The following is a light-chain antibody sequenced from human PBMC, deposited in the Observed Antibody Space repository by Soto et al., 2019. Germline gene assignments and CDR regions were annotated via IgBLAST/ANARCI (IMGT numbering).Light chain of an antibody. CDR3: QQYRNWPLT. J-gene: IGKJ4*01. V-gene: IGKV3-15*01. Sequence: EIVMTQSPATLCVSPGERATLSCRASESVSSSLAWYQHKPGQSPRLLIYGASTRATNIAARFSGSGSGTEFTLTISSLQSEDFAVYYCQQYRNWPLTFGGGTRWIS. CDR2: GAS. CDR1: ESVSSS.